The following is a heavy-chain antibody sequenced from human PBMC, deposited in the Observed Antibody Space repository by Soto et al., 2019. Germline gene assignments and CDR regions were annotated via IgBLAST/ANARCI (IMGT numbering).Heavy chain of an antibody. D-gene: IGHD5-18*01. V-gene: IGHV3-23*01. CDR2: ISGSGGST. Sequence: AGGSLRLSCAASGFTFSSYAMSWVRQAPGKGLEWVSAISGSGGSTYYADSVKGRFTISRDNSKNTLYLQMNSLRAEDTAVYYCAKEGDSYGHQNIDYWGQGTLVTVSS. CDR3: AKEGDSYGHQNIDY. J-gene: IGHJ4*02. CDR1: GFTFSSYA.